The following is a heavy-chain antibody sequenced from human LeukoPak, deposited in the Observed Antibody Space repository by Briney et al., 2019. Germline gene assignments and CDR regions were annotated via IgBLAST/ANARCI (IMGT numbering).Heavy chain of an antibody. J-gene: IGHJ3*01. CDR1: GFSFNNNA. D-gene: IGHD2-2*01. V-gene: IGHV3-23*01. CDR3: ARCTASCYANAFDV. CDR2: INGGGDAT. Sequence: RGESLRLSCAASGFSFNNNAMSWVRQAPGKGLEWVSAINGGGDATEYADSVKGRFTISRDNSKKTLYLQMNSLRPEDTAVYYCARCTASCYANAFDVWGQGTLLTVSS.